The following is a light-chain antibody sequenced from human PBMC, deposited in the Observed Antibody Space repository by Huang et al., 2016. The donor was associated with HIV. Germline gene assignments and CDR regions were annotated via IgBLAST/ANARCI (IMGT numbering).Light chain of an antibody. CDR2: DAS. Sequence: EIVMTQSPATLSVSPGERATLSGRASQSVRTKLAWFQQKPGQAPRLLIYDASARATGIPARFSGSGSGTEFTLTISSLQSEDFAVYYCQQYNNWRTFGQGTKVEMK. V-gene: IGKV3-15*01. CDR1: QSVRTK. CDR3: QQYNNWRT. J-gene: IGKJ1*01.